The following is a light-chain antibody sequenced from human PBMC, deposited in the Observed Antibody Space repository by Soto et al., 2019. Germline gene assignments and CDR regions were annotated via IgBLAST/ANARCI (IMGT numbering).Light chain of an antibody. Sequence: QAVVTQSPSASASLGASVKLTCTLNSGHSSYAIAWHQQQPEKGPRYLMKVNSDGSHSKGDGIPARFSGSSSGAERYLTISSLQSEDEADYYCQTWGTGIVVFGGGTKLTVL. CDR2: VNSDGSH. CDR3: QTWGTGIVV. V-gene: IGLV4-69*01. J-gene: IGLJ2*01. CDR1: SGHSSYA.